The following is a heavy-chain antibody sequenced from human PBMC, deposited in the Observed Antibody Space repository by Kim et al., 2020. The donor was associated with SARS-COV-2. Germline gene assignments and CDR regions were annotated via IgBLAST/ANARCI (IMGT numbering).Heavy chain of an antibody. V-gene: IGHV1-69*01. CDR3: ARDGIAAAGPVDFQH. D-gene: IGHD6-13*01. J-gene: IGHJ1*01. Sequence: KFQGRVTITADESTSTAYMGLRSLRAEDTAVYYCARDGIAAAGPVDFQHWGQSTLVTVSS.